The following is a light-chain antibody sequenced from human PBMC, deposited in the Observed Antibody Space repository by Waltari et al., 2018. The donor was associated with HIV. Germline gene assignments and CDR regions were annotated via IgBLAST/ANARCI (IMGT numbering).Light chain of an antibody. Sequence: SFELTQPPSVSVSPGQTAKITCSADVWPKHYTYWFQLKPGHAPLLLIYTDTERPSGIPARFSGSSSGTTVTLTITGVQAEDEADYFCQSADTNYVLFGGWTKLTVL. J-gene: IGLJ2*01. V-gene: IGLV3-25*03. CDR3: QSADTNYVL. CDR2: TDT. CDR1: VWPKHY.